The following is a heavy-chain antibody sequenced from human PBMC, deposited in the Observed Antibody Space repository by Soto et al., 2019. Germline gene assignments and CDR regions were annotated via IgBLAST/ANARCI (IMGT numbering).Heavy chain of an antibody. CDR3: VRTIVGATKGGWFDP. CDR2: FSGRDATR. Sequence: EVQLSESVGGLVQPGGSLRLSCTASGFTFSSYTMSWVRQAPGKGLEWVSGFSGRDATRYYADSVKGRFTISRDNSKNTLYLQMNSLRAEDTALYFCVRTIVGATKGGWFDPWGQGALVTVSS. D-gene: IGHD1-26*01. CDR1: GFTFSSYT. V-gene: IGHV3-23*01. J-gene: IGHJ5*02.